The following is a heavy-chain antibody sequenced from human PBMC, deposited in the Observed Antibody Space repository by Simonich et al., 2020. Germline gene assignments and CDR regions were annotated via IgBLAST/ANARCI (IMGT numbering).Heavy chain of an antibody. CDR2: IYHRGST. J-gene: IGHJ4*02. V-gene: IGHV4-38-2*01. D-gene: IGHD2-2*01. CDR1: GYYISSGYY. CDR3: RGYCSNTSCYDY. Sequence: QVQLQESGPGLVKHSETLSLTCAVSGYYISSGYYWGWIRQPPGKGLEWIGSIYHRGSTYYNPSLRRRVTISVDTSKNQFSLKLSSVTAADTAVYYCRGYCSNTSCYDYWGQGTLVTVSS.